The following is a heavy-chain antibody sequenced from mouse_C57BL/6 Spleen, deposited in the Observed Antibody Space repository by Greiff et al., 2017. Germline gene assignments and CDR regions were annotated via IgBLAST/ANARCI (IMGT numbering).Heavy chain of an antibody. Sequence: EVQLVESGPELVKPGASVKMSCKASGYTFTDYNMPWVKQSHGTSLEWLGYINPNNGGTSYNQKFKGKATLTVNKSSSTAYMELRSLTSENSAVYDCARDDGSRVDYWGQGTTRTVSS. CDR1: GYTFTDYN. V-gene: IGHV1-22*01. D-gene: IGHD1-1*01. J-gene: IGHJ2*01. CDR2: INPNNGGT. CDR3: ARDDGSRVDY.